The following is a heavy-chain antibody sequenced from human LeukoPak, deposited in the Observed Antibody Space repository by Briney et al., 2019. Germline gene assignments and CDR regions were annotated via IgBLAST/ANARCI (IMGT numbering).Heavy chain of an antibody. CDR1: GVNFSSYS. J-gene: IGHJ4*02. V-gene: IGHV3-21*01. CDR3: ARDRFGGNSV. Sequence: GGSLRLSCAASGVNFSSYSMNWVRQAPGKGLEWVSSISSSSSYIYYADSVKGRFTISRDNAKNSLYLQMNSLRAEDTAVYYCARDRFGGNSVWGQGTLVTVSS. CDR2: ISSSSSYI. D-gene: IGHD4-23*01.